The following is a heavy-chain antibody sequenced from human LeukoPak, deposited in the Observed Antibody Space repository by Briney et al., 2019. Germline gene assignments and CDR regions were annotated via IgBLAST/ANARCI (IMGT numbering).Heavy chain of an antibody. CDR3: VKFRGIQHYNYHMDV. CDR1: GFTFSSYA. J-gene: IGHJ6*03. V-gene: IGHV3-23*01. D-gene: IGHD3-10*01. Sequence: GGSLRLSCAASGFTFSSYAMSRVRQAPGKGLEWVSGLTGSGGNTYYADSVKGRFTISRDNSKNTLSLQMNSLRAEDAAVYYCVKFRGIQHYNYHMDVWGKGTTVTVSS. CDR2: LTGSGGNT.